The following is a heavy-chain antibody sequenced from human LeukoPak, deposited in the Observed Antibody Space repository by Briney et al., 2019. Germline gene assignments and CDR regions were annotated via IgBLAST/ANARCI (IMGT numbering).Heavy chain of an antibody. Sequence: PGGSLRLSCAASGFTFSSYSMNWVRQAPGKGLEWVSSISSSSSYIYYADSVEGRFTISRDNAKNSLYLQMNSLRAEDTAVYYCARTPRFLEWLMDVWGKGTTVTVSS. D-gene: IGHD3-3*01. J-gene: IGHJ6*04. CDR1: GFTFSSYS. CDR2: ISSSSSYI. V-gene: IGHV3-21*01. CDR3: ARTPRFLEWLMDV.